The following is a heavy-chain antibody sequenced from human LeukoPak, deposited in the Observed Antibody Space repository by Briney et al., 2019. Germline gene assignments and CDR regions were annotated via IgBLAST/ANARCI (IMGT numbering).Heavy chain of an antibody. V-gene: IGHV3-21*01. J-gene: IGHJ3*02. CDR1: GFTFSSYS. Sequence: GGSLRLSCAASGFTFSSYSINWVRQAPGKGLEWVSSISSSSSYIYYADSVKGRFTISRDNAKNSLFLQMNSLRAEDTAVYHCARERVGGWSHDVFDIWGQGTMVTVSS. CDR2: ISSSSSYI. D-gene: IGHD6-19*01. CDR3: ARERVGGWSHDVFDI.